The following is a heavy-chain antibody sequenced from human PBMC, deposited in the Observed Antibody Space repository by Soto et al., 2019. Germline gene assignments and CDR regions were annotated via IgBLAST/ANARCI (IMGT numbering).Heavy chain of an antibody. D-gene: IGHD3-22*01. V-gene: IGHV4-4*02. CDR1: GGSISSSNW. CDR3: ARVDYYDSSGYYRYNWFDP. Sequence: PSGTLSLTCAVSGGSISSSNWWSWVRQPPGKGLEWIGEIYHSGSTNYNPSLKSRVTISVDKSKNQFSLKLSSVTAADTAVYYCARVDYYDSSGYYRYNWFDPWGQGTLVTVSS. J-gene: IGHJ5*02. CDR2: IYHSGST.